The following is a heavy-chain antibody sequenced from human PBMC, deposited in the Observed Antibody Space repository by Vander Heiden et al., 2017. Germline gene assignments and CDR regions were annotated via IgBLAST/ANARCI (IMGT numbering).Heavy chain of an antibody. CDR1: GFTFSDSA. CDR3: SRLVPDYGMDV. V-gene: IGHV3-73*01. Sequence: EVQLVESGGGLVQPGGSLKLSCAASGFTFSDSAIHWVRQASGKGVEWVGRIRSKGDSYATAYAASVKGRFTISRDDSKNTAYLQMNSLKTEDTAVYYCSRLVPDYGMDVWGQGTTVTVSS. J-gene: IGHJ6*02. CDR2: IRSKGDSYAT.